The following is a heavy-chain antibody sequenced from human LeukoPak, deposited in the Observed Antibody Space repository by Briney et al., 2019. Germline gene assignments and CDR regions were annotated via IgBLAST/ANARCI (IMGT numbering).Heavy chain of an antibody. D-gene: IGHD2-21*02. J-gene: IGHJ4*02. V-gene: IGHV1-69*04. CDR2: IIPILGIA. CDR1: GGTFSSYA. CDR3: ARGVDCGGDCYIIDY. Sequence: GASVKVSCKASGGTFSSYAISWVRQAPGQGLEWMGRIIPILGIANYAQKFQGRVTITADKSTSTAYMELSSLRSEDTAVYYCARGVDCGGDCYIIDYWGQGTLVTVSS.